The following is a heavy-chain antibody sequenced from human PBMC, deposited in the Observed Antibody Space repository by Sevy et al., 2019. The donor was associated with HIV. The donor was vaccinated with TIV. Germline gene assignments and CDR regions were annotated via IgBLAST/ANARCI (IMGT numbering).Heavy chain of an antibody. J-gene: IGHJ4*02. Sequence: GGSLRLSCAASGFTFSNAWMSWVRQAPGKGLEWVGHIKSKTDGGTTDYAAPVKGRFTISRDDSKNTLYLQMNSLKTEDTAVYYCTTDLGDYVWGSYRYHYFDYWGQGTLVTVSS. CDR1: GFTFSNAW. V-gene: IGHV3-15*01. D-gene: IGHD3-16*02. CDR2: IKSKTDGGTT. CDR3: TTDLGDYVWGSYRYHYFDY.